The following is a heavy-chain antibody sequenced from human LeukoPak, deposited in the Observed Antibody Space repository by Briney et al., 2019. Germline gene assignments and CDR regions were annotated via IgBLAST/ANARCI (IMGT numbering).Heavy chain of an antibody. CDR3: AREGYSYVIDAFDI. J-gene: IGHJ3*02. CDR2: ISSSSSYI. CDR1: GFTFSSYS. Sequence: GGSLRLSCAASGFTFSSYSMNWVRQAPGKGLEWVSSISSSSSYIYYADSVKGRFTISRDNAKNSLYLQMNSLRAEDTAVYYCAREGYSYVIDAFDIWGQGTMVTVSS. V-gene: IGHV3-21*01. D-gene: IGHD5-18*01.